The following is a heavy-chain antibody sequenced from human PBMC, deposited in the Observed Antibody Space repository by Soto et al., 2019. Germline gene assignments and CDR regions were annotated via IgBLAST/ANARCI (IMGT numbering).Heavy chain of an antibody. CDR3: AKNPGYYYDSTGYHFDY. D-gene: IGHD3-22*01. CDR1: GFTFSSYA. Sequence: GGSLRLSCAASGFTFSSYAMSWVRQAPGKGLEWVSAISGSGGSTYYADSVKGRFTISRDNSKNTLYLQMNSLRAEDTAVYYCAKNPGYYYDSTGYHFDYRGQGTLVTISS. V-gene: IGHV3-23*01. J-gene: IGHJ4*02. CDR2: ISGSGGST.